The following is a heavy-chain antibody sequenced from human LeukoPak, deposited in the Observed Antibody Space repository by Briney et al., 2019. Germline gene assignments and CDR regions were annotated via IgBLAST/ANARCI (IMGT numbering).Heavy chain of an antibody. V-gene: IGHV3-23*01. D-gene: IGHD5-24*01. J-gene: IGHJ4*02. CDR2: LSGSGGAT. CDR1: GFTFNTHA. Sequence: PGGSLRLSCAASGFTFNTHAMNWVRQAPGKGLEWVSGLSGSGGATYYAASVRGRFTISRDNSENTLYLEMNNLRVEDTAVYYCALLARISVFDEMDFDYWGRGSLVTVFS. CDR3: ALLARISVFDEMDFDY.